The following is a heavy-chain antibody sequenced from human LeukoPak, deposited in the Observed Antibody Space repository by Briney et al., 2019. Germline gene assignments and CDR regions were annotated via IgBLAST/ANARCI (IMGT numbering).Heavy chain of an antibody. CDR2: INSVGSNT. Sequence: GGSLRLSCVVSGFTFSDYWMHWVRQAPGKGLVWVSRINSVGSNTNYAGSVKGRFTISRDNAKNTLYLQMNSLRVEDTAVYYCASGYARSARHQSDFWGQGTVVTVSS. CDR3: ASGYARSARHQSDF. D-gene: IGHD5-12*01. J-gene: IGHJ4*02. V-gene: IGHV3-74*01. CDR1: GFTFSDYW.